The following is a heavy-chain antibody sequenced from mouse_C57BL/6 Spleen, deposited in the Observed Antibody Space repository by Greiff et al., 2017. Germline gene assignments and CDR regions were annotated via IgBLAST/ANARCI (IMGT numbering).Heavy chain of an antibody. CDR2: IDPRDGST. Sequence: QVQLKQSGPELVKPGASVKLSCKASGYTFPSYDINWVKQRPGQGLEWIGWIDPRDGSTKYNEKFKGKATVTVDTSSSTAYMELRSLTSEDSAVYFCARAEYSIYYFDGWGQGTTLTVST. CDR1: GYTFPSYD. CDR3: ARAEYSIYYFDG. V-gene: IGHV1-85*01. D-gene: IGHD2-5*01. J-gene: IGHJ2*01.